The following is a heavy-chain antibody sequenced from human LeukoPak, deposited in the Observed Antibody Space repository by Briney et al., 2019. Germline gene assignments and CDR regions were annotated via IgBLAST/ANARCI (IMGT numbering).Heavy chain of an antibody. D-gene: IGHD3-10*01. CDR1: GGSISSYY. J-gene: IGHJ4*02. CDR3: ASLYGSGSYYPSDY. CDR2: IYYSGST. V-gene: IGHV4-39*07. Sequence: SETLSLTCTVSGGSISSYYWGWIRQPPGKGLEWIGSIYYSGSTYYTPSLKSRVTISVDTSKNQFSLKLTSVTAADTAVYYCASLYGSGSYYPSDYWGQGTLVTVSS.